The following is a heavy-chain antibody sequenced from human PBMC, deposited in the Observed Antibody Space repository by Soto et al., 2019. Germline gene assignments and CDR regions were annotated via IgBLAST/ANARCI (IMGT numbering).Heavy chain of an antibody. V-gene: IGHV4-30-4*01. Sequence: SETLSLTCTVSGGSISSGDYYWSWIRQPPGKGLEWIGYIYYSGSTYYNPSLKSRVTISVDTSKNQFSLKLSSVTAADTAVYYCARVVPAAPYYYGMDVWGQGTTVTVSS. CDR3: ARVVPAAPYYYGMDV. D-gene: IGHD2-2*01. CDR1: GGSISSGDYY. CDR2: IYYSGST. J-gene: IGHJ6*02.